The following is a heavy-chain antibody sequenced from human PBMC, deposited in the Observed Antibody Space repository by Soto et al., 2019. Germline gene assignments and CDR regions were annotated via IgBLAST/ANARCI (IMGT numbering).Heavy chain of an antibody. CDR1: GLTFRSYW. D-gene: IGHD6-19*01. V-gene: IGHV3-74*03. CDR3: VRDMGSGWSIDAFDI. Sequence: GGSLRLSCAASGLTFRSYWMHWVRQAPGKGLVWVSRINTDGSVAMYVDSVKGRFTISRDNAKNTLYLHMNSLRAEDTAVYYCVRDMGSGWSIDAFDIWGQGTMVTVSS. CDR2: INTDGSVA. J-gene: IGHJ3*02.